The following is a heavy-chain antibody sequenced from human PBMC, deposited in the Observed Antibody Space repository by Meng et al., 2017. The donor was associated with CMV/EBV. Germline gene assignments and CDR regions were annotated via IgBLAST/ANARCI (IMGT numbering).Heavy chain of an antibody. V-gene: IGHV3-66*02. D-gene: IGHD6-13*01. J-gene: IGHJ6*02. CDR3: AREEEYSSSWYPGHYYGIDV. CDR1: GFTVSSNY. Sequence: GESLKISCAASGFTVSSNYMNWVRQAPGKGLEWVSVIYSGGSTYYADSVKGRFTISRDNSKNTLYLQMNSLRAEDTAVYYCAREEEYSSSWYPGHYYGIDVWGQGTTVTVSS. CDR2: IYSGGST.